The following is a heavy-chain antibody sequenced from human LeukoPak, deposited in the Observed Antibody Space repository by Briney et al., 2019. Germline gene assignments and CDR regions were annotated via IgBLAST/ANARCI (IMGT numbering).Heavy chain of an antibody. CDR2: ITGGGGDT. CDR3: AKGSSSSRPYYFDY. Sequence: PGGSLRLSCVASGFTFTSYVMSWVRQAPEEGLEWVSAITGGGGDTYYADSVKGRFTVSRDNSKNTVYLQMNSLSVEDTAMYYCAKGSSSSRPYYFDYWGQGTLVTVSS. V-gene: IGHV3-23*01. CDR1: GFTFTSYV. J-gene: IGHJ4*02. D-gene: IGHD6-6*01.